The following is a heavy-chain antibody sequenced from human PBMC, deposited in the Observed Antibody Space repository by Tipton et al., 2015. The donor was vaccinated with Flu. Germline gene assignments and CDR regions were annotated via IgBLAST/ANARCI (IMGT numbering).Heavy chain of an antibody. D-gene: IGHD3-22*01. CDR1: GGSISSGSYY. CDR2: IYTSGST. J-gene: IGHJ4*02. Sequence: TLSLTCTVSGGSISSGSYYWSWIRQPAGKGLEWIGRIYTSGSTNYNPSLKSRVTISVDTSKNQFSLKLSSVTAADTVVHYCARAGWLLPFDYWGQGTLVTVSS. CDR3: ARAGWLLPFDY. V-gene: IGHV4-61*02.